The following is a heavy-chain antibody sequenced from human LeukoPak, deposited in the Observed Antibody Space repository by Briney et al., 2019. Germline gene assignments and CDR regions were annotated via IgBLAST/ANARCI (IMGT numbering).Heavy chain of an antibody. CDR2: ISSNGGST. J-gene: IGHJ5*02. CDR3: ARGSSSSSDNWFDP. D-gene: IGHD6-6*01. CDR1: GFTFSSYA. V-gene: IGHV3-64*01. Sequence: GGSLRLSCAASGFTFSSYAMHWVRQAPGKGLEYVSAISSNGGSTYYANSVKGRCTLSRDNSKNTLYLQMGSLRAEGMAVYYGARGSSSSSDNWFDPWGQGTLVTVSS.